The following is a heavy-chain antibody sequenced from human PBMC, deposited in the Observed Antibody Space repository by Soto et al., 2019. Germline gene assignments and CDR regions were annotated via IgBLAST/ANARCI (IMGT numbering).Heavy chain of an antibody. CDR2: VSPYNGNT. V-gene: IGHV1-18*01. D-gene: IGHD1-1*01. CDR1: GHTFTNYD. J-gene: IGHJ5*02. Sequence: ASVKVSCKASGHTFTNYDITWVRQAPGQGLEWMGWVSPYNGNTNYAQKLQGRVTMTTDTSTSTAYMELRSLRSDDTAIYYCAKFAIGERHWFDPWGQGTLVTVSS. CDR3: AKFAIGERHWFDP.